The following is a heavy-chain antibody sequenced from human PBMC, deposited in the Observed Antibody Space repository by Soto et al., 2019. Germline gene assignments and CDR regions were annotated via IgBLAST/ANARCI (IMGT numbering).Heavy chain of an antibody. D-gene: IGHD6-6*01. CDR3: ARRARPDFYYMDV. CDR1: GFTLSGYA. V-gene: IGHV3-64*01. CDR2: ISSNGVGT. Sequence: EVQLAESGGGLAQPGGSLRLSCAASGFTLSGYAMDWVRQAPGKGLEYVSGISSNGVGTYYANSVQVRFTISRDNSKNAVYLQMGSLRPEDSAVYYCARRARPDFYYMDVWGKGTTVTVS. J-gene: IGHJ6*03.